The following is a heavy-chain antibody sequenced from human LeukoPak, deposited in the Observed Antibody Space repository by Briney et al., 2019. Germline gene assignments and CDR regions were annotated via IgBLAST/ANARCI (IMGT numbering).Heavy chain of an antibody. J-gene: IGHJ5*02. D-gene: IGHD3-10*01. CDR3: ARGPRFGELLWHWFDP. CDR1: GDSISSGDYY. V-gene: IGHV4-38-2*02. Sequence: SETLSLTCTVSGDSISSGDYYWSWIRQPPGKGLEWIGSMYHSGSTYYNPPLKSRVTISEDTSKNQFSLKLRSVTAADTAVYYCARGPRFGELLWHWFDPWGQGTLVTVSS. CDR2: MYHSGST.